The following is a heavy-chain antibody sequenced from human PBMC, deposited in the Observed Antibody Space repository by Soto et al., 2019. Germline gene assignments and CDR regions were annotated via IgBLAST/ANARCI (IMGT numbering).Heavy chain of an antibody. Sequence: GSALILSCAASGISFSSYLMSLVRPPPRKGVEGVDNIKQDGSEEYYVDSVKGRLTISRDNAKNSLDLQMNGLRAEDTAVYYCARRRLDYGYYYYYYIDVWGKGTTVTVSS. CDR2: IKQDGSEE. V-gene: IGHV3-7*01. CDR3: ARRRLDYGYYYYYYIDV. J-gene: IGHJ6*03. CDR1: GISFSSYL. D-gene: IGHD4-17*01.